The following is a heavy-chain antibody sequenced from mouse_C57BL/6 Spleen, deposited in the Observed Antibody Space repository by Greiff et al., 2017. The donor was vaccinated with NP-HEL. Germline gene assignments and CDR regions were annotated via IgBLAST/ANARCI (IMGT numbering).Heavy chain of an antibody. Sequence: EVQLQQSGPELVKPGASVKISCKASGYTFTDYYMNWVKQSHGKSLEWIGDINPNNGGTSYNQKFKGKATLTVDKSSSTAYMELRSLTSEDSAVYYCARLYYSPFDYWGQGTTLTVSS. CDR1: GYTFTDYY. CDR3: ARLYYSPFDY. D-gene: IGHD2-12*01. J-gene: IGHJ2*01. V-gene: IGHV1-26*01. CDR2: INPNNGGT.